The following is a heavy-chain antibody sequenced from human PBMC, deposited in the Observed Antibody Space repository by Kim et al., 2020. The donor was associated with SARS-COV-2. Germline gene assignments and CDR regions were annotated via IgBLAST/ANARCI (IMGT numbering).Heavy chain of an antibody. D-gene: IGHD2-21*02. J-gene: IGHJ4*02. Sequence: SETLSLTCTVSGGSISSSSYYWGWIRQPPGKGLEWIGSIYYSGSTYYNPSLKSRVTISVDTSKNQFSLKLSSVTAADTAVYYCARGLDVTSTDYWGQGTL. CDR3: ARGLDVTSTDY. CDR1: GGSISSSSYY. CDR2: IYYSGST. V-gene: IGHV4-39*07.